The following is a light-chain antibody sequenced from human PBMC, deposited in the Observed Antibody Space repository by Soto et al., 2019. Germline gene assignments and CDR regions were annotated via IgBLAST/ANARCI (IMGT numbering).Light chain of an antibody. CDR1: QSISNNY. J-gene: IGKJ1*01. Sequence: IGLSQSPATLSLCPGERATLSCRASQSISNNYLAWYQQKPGQAPRLLIYGASNRATGIPDRFSGSGSGTDFTLTISRLEPEDFAVYYCQQYGSSGTFGQGTKVDIK. V-gene: IGKV3-20*01. CDR2: GAS. CDR3: QQYGSSGT.